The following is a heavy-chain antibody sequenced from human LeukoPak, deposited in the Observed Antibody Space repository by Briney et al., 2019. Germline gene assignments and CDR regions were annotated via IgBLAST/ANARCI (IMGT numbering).Heavy chain of an antibody. D-gene: IGHD3-22*01. J-gene: IGHJ4*02. CDR1: GFTFSSYS. V-gene: IGHV3-21*01. Sequence: PGESLRLSCAASGFTFSSYSMNWVRQAPGKGLEWVSSISSSSSHIYYADSVEGRYTISRDNAKNSLYLQMNSLRAEDTAVYYCARGGFHYDSSGYYCFDYWGQGTLVTVSS. CDR2: ISSSSSHI. CDR3: ARGGFHYDSSGYYCFDY.